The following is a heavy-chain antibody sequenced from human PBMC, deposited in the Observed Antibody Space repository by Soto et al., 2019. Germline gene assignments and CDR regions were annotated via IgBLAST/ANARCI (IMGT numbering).Heavy chain of an antibody. CDR1: GYTFTSYH. V-gene: IGHV1-18*01. J-gene: IGHJ4*02. Sequence: QVQLVQSGAEVKKPGASVKVSCKASGYTFTSYHITWVRQAPGLGLEWMGWISAYNGNTNYAQKLQGRVTMTTDTCTTTASMELMSLRADDTAVYYCARDSPPPREWGQGILVTVSS. CDR3: ARDSPPPRE. CDR2: ISAYNGNT.